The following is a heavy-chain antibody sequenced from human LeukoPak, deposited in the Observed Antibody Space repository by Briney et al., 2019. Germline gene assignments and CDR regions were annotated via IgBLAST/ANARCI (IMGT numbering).Heavy chain of an antibody. D-gene: IGHD3-16*01. Sequence: SETLSLTCTVSGGSISSYYWSWIRQPPGKGLEWIGYIRYSGSANYNPSLKSQVTISVDTSKNQFSLTLGSLTAADTAVYYCVRGERLGPDIWGQGTLVTVSS. CDR1: GGSISSYY. J-gene: IGHJ3*02. CDR3: VRGERLGPDI. CDR2: IRYSGSA. V-gene: IGHV4-59*01.